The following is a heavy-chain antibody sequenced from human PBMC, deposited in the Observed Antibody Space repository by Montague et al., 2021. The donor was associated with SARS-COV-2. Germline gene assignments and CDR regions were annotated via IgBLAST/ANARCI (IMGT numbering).Heavy chain of an antibody. Sequence: SETLSLTCTVSGGSVSSYYWSWIRQPAGKGLEWIGRIYTSGSTNYNPSLKSRVTMSVDTSKNQFSLKLSSVTAADTAVYYCARGQVLGLVEYYYDGMDVWGQGTTVTGSS. CDR2: IYTSGST. D-gene: IGHD6-19*01. J-gene: IGHJ6*02. CDR3: ARGQVLGLVEYYYDGMDV. V-gene: IGHV4-4*07. CDR1: GGSVSSYY.